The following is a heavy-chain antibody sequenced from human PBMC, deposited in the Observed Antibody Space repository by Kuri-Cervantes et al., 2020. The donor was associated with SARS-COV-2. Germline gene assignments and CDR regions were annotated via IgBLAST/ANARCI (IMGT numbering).Heavy chain of an antibody. D-gene: IGHD4-11*01. CDR1: GYSISSGYY. CDR3: ARTVTTTPDY. J-gene: IGHJ4*02. Sequence: SETLSLTCTVSGYSISSGYYWGWIRRPPGKGLEWIGSIYHSGSTYYNPSLKSRVTISVDTSKNQFSLKLSSVTAADTAVYYCARTVTTTPDYWGQGTLVTVSS. CDR2: IYHSGST. V-gene: IGHV4-38-2*02.